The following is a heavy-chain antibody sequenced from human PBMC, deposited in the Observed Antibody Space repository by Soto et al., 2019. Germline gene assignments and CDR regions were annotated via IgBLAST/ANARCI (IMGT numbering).Heavy chain of an antibody. V-gene: IGHV1-69*13. CDR3: ARGVVYDSSGFSPPYFDY. J-gene: IGHJ4*02. CDR1: GGTFSSYA. CDR2: IIPIFGTA. Sequence: SVKVSCKASGGTFSSYAISWVRQAPGQGLEWMGGIIPIFGTANYAQKFQGRVTITADESTSTAYMELSSLRSEDTAVYYCARGVVYDSSGFSPPYFDYWGQGTLVTVSS. D-gene: IGHD3-22*01.